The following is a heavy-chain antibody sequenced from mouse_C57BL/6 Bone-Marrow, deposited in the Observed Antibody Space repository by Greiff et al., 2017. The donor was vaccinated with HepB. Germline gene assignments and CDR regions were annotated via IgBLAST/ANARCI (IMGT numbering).Heavy chain of an antibody. CDR3: ARLLLRKGFDY. Sequence: DVQLVESGGGLVKPGGSLKLSCAASGFTFSDYGVHWVRQAPEKGLGWVAYISSGSSTIYYADTVKGRFTISRDNAKNTLFLQMTSLRSEDTAMYYCARLLLRKGFDYWGQGTTLTVSS. J-gene: IGHJ2*01. CDR1: GFTFSDYG. D-gene: IGHD1-1*01. V-gene: IGHV5-17*01. CDR2: ISSGSSTI.